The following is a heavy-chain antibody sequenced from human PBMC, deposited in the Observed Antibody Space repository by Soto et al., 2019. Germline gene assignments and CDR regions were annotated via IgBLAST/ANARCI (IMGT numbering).Heavy chain of an antibody. J-gene: IGHJ4*02. CDR3: ASLGYYGSSGYYWFGFDY. CDR2: IYYSGST. Sequence: QVQLQESGPGLVKPSQTLSLTCTVSGGSISSGGYYWSWIRQHPGKGLEWIGYIYYSGSTYYNPSLKSRVTISVKTSKVQFCLEIRSVTATDTAMYYCASLGYYGSSGYYWFGFDYWGQGTLVTVSS. CDR1: GGSISSGGYY. D-gene: IGHD3-22*01. V-gene: IGHV4-31*03.